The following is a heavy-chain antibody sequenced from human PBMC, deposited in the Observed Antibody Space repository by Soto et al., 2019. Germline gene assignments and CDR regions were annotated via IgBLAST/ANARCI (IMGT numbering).Heavy chain of an antibody. J-gene: IGHJ1*01. CDR1: GYTFTDYY. Sequence: ASVKVSCKASGYTFTDYYIHWVRQAPGQGLQWMGWINPNSGGTNYAQKFQGRVTMTRDTSITTTYMELSRLRSDDTAVYYCARNHTHCGASEFLQDWGQGTLVTVSS. CDR3: ARNHTHCGASEFLQD. CDR2: INPNSGGT. D-gene: IGHD3-3*01. V-gene: IGHV1-2*02.